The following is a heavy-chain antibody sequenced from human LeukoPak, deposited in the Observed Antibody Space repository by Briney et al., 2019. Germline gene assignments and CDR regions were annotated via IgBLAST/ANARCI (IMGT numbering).Heavy chain of an antibody. CDR3: ARDMLALYCSSTSCHAAFDY. J-gene: IGHJ4*02. Sequence: GGSLRLSCAASGFTFSSHGMHWVRQAPGKGLEWVAVIWYDGSNKYYADSVKGRFTISRDNSKNTLYLQMNSLRAEDTAVYYCARDMLALYCSSTSCHAAFDYWGQGTLVTVSS. CDR1: GFTFSSHG. CDR2: IWYDGSNK. V-gene: IGHV3-33*01. D-gene: IGHD2-2*01.